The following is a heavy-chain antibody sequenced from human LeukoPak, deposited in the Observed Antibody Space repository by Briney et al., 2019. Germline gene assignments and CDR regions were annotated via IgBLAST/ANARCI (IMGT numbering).Heavy chain of an antibody. Sequence: GGSLRLTCAASGFTFSSYRMTWVRQAPGKGLEWVSYISSSSSTIYYADSVKGRFTISRDNAKNSLYLRMNSLRAEDTAVYYCASNFGSGTTLWGQGTLVTVSS. CDR1: GFTFSSYR. CDR3: ASNFGSGTTL. V-gene: IGHV3-48*01. J-gene: IGHJ4*02. CDR2: ISSSSSTI. D-gene: IGHD3-10*01.